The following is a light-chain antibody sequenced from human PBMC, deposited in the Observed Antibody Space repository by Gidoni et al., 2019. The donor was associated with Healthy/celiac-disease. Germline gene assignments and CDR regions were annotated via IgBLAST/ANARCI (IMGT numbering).Light chain of an antibody. CDR1: QSISSW. CDR2: DAS. Sequence: MTQSPSTLSAYVGDRVTITCRASQSISSWLAWYQQKPGKAPNLLIYDASSLESGVPSRFSGSGSGTEFTLTISSLQPDDFATYYCQQYNSYPYTVGQGTKLEIK. V-gene: IGKV1-5*01. CDR3: QQYNSYPYT. J-gene: IGKJ2*01.